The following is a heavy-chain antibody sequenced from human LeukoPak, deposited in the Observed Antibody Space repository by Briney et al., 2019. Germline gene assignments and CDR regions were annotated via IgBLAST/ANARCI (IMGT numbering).Heavy chain of an antibody. D-gene: IGHD3-10*01. Sequence: AASVKVSCKASGYTFTSYGISWVRQAPGQGLEWMGWISAYNGNTNYAQKLQGRVTMTTDTSTSTAYMELRSLRSDDTAVYYCARDSDYYGSGSYYLPFWFDPWGQGTLVTVSS. CDR1: GYTFTSYG. CDR2: ISAYNGNT. CDR3: ARDSDYYGSGSYYLPFWFDP. J-gene: IGHJ5*02. V-gene: IGHV1-18*01.